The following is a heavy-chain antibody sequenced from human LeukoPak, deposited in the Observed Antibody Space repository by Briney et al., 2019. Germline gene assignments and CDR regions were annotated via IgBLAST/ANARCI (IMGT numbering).Heavy chain of an antibody. CDR1: GFTFSTYA. J-gene: IGHJ3*02. D-gene: IGHD3-16*01. CDR2: ISGSGGST. V-gene: IGHV3-23*01. CDR3: AKEGRGGFDI. Sequence: GGSLRLSWAASGFTFSTYAMSWVRQAPGKGLEWVSAISGSGGSTYYAAAVKGRFTISRDNFNNALYLQVNSLRGEETAVYYWAKEGRGGFDIWGQGTKVTVSS.